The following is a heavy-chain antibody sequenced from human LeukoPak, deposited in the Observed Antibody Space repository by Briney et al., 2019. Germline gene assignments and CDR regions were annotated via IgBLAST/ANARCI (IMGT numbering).Heavy chain of an antibody. J-gene: IGHJ6*03. CDR1: GFTFGDYA. CDR3: TRCYGDYEDYYYMDV. Sequence: GGSLRLSCTASGFTFGDYAMSWVRQAPGKGLEWVGFIRSKAYGGTTEYAASVKGRFTISRDDSKSIAYLQMNSLKTEDTAVYYYTRCYGDYEDYYYMDVWGKGTTVTVSS. V-gene: IGHV3-49*04. CDR2: IRSKAYGGTT. D-gene: IGHD4-17*01.